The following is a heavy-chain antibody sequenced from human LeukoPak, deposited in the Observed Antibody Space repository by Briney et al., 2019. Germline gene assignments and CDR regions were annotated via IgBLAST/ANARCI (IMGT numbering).Heavy chain of an antibody. CDR1: GFTFSSYA. D-gene: IGHD2-2*01. CDR2: ISGSGGST. V-gene: IGHV3-23*01. Sequence: GGSLRLSCAASGFTFSSYAMSWVRQAPGKGLEWVSAISGSGGSTYYADSVKGRFTISRDNSKNTLYLQMNSLRAEDTAVYYCAKTPLGYCSSTSCYGRGFDYWGQGTLVTVFS. CDR3: AKTPLGYCSSTSCYGRGFDY. J-gene: IGHJ4*02.